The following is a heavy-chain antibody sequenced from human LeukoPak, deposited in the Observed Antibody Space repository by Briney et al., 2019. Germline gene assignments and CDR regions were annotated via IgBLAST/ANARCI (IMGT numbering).Heavy chain of an antibody. Sequence: GGSLRLSCAVSGITLSNYGMSWVRQAPGKGLEWVAGISDSGGRTNFADSVKGRFTISRDNPKNTLYLQMSSLRAEDTAVYFCAKRGVVIRVILVGFHKEAYYFDSWGQGALVTVSS. CDR3: AKRGVVIRVILVGFHKEAYYFDS. CDR2: ISDSGGRT. D-gene: IGHD3-22*01. J-gene: IGHJ4*02. V-gene: IGHV3-23*01. CDR1: GITLSNYG.